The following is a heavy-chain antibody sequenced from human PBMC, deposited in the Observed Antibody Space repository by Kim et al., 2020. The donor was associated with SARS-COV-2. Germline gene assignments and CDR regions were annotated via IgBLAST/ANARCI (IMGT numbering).Heavy chain of an antibody. CDR3: ARVFSLPRVSGSYYEAFDY. V-gene: IGHV1-46*01. CDR1: GYTFTSYY. Sequence: ASVKVSCKASGYTFTSYYMHWVRQAPGQGLEWMGIINPSGGSTSYAQKFQGRVTMTRDTSTSTVYMELSSLRSEDTAVYYCARVFSLPRVSGSYYEAFDYWGQGTLVTVSS. D-gene: IGHD1-26*01. J-gene: IGHJ4*02. CDR2: INPSGGST.